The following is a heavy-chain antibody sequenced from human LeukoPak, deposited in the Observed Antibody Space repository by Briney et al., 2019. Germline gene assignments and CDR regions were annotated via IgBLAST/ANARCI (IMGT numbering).Heavy chain of an antibody. D-gene: IGHD2-2*01. Sequence: PGGSLRLSCTASGFTFGDYAMSWFRQAPGKGLEWVAFIRYDGSNKYYADSVKGRFTISRDNSKNTLYLQMNSLRAEDTAVYYRATRDTPVPFWGQGTLVTVSS. CDR3: ATRDTPVPF. CDR2: IRYDGSNK. J-gene: IGHJ4*02. V-gene: IGHV3-30*02. CDR1: GFTFGDYA.